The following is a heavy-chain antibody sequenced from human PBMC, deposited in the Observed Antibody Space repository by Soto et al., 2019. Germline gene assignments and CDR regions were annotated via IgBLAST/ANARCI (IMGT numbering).Heavy chain of an antibody. CDR2: INWNGGST. J-gene: IGHJ4*02. V-gene: IGHV3-20*04. Sequence: GGSLRLSCAASGFTFDDYGMSWVRQAPGKGLEWVSGINWNGGSTGYADSVKGRFTISRDNAKNSLYLQMNSLRAEDTALYYCARDVDSSGYYDLRDYWGQGTLVTVSS. CDR3: ARDVDSSGYYDLRDY. D-gene: IGHD3-22*01. CDR1: GFTFDDYG.